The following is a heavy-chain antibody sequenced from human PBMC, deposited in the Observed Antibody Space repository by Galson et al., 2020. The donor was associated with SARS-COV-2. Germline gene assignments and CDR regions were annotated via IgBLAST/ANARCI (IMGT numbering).Heavy chain of an antibody. CDR2: MHHGGST. CDR1: GGSITSGTYS. CDR3: ARVGGWSNYGSGSYYNPNYYFDY. Sequence: SETLSLTCAVSGGSITSGTYSWGWIRQPPGKGLEWIGDMHHGGSTYYNPSLKSRVTISVDRSKNQFSLRLSSVTAADTAVYYCARVGGWSNYGSGSYYNPNYYFDYWGQGTLVTVSS. D-gene: IGHD3-10*01. V-gene: IGHV4-30-2*01. J-gene: IGHJ4*02.